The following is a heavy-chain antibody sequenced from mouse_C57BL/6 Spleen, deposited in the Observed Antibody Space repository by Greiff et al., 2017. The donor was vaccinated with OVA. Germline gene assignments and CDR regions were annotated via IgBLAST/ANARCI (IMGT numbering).Heavy chain of an antibody. CDR1: GYTFTSYW. CDR2: IHPNSGST. CDR3: AREDTTIVATCDY. V-gene: IGHV1-64*01. D-gene: IGHD1-1*01. Sequence: QVQLQQPGAELVKPGASVKLSCKASGYTFTSYWMHWVKQRPEQGLEWIGMIHPNSGSTNYNEKLKSKATLTVDKSSSTAYMQLSSLTSEDSAVYYCAREDTTIVATCDYWGQGTTLTVSS. J-gene: IGHJ2*01.